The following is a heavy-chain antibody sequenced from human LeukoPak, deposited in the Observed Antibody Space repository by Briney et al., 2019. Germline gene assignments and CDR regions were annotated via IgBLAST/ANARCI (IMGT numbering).Heavy chain of an antibody. J-gene: IGHJ5*02. V-gene: IGHV4-30-4*01. CDR1: GGSISSGDYY. CDR3: ARHHGLLPRWFDP. CDR2: IYYSGST. Sequence: SQTLSLTCTVSGGSISSGDYYWSWIRQPPGKGLEWIGYIYYSGSTYYNPSLKSRVTISVDTSKNQFSLKLSSVTAADTAVYYCARHHGLLPRWFDPWGQGTLVTVSS. D-gene: IGHD2-15*01.